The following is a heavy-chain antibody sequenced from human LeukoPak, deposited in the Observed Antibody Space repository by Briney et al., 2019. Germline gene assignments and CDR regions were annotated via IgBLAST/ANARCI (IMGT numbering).Heavy chain of an antibody. CDR1: GYTFTSYD. CDR3: ARDPPMRSSWYYFDY. J-gene: IGHJ4*02. D-gene: IGHD6-13*01. V-gene: IGHV1-8*01. Sequence: ASVKVSCKASGYTFTSYDITWVRQATGQGLEWMGWMSPDSGYTGYAQTFQGRVTLTRNTSVSTAFMELSSLRSDDTAVYYCARDPPMRSSWYYFDYWGQGTLVTVSS. CDR2: MSPDSGYT.